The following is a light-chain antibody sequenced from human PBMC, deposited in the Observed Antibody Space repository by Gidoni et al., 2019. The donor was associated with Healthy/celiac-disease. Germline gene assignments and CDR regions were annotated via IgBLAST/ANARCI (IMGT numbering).Light chain of an antibody. Sequence: ELVLTQSPATLSVSPGERATLSCRASQSVSSNLAWYQQKPGQAPRLLIYGASTRATGIPARFSGSGSGTEFTLTISSLQSEDCAVYYCQQYNNWPPRTFGQGTKVEIK. CDR2: GAS. V-gene: IGKV3-15*01. CDR3: QQYNNWPPRT. CDR1: QSVSSN. J-gene: IGKJ1*01.